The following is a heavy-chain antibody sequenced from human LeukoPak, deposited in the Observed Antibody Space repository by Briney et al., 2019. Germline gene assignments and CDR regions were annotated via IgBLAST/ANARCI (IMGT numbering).Heavy chain of an antibody. CDR3: ARDKGFYDSSGYVAFDI. J-gene: IGHJ3*02. CDR1: GGSISVYY. V-gene: IGHV4-59*01. CDR2: IYYSGIT. Sequence: SETLSLTCTVSGGSISVYYWSWIGQPPGKELEWIGYIYYSGITNYNPSLKSRVTISVDTSKNQFSLKLSSVTAADTAVYYCARDKGFYDSSGYVAFDIWGQGTMVTVSS. D-gene: IGHD3-22*01.